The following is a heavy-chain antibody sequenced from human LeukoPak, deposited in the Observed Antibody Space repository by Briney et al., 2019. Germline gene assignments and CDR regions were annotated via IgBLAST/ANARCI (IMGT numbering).Heavy chain of an antibody. Sequence: ASVKVSCKASGGTFSSYAISWVRQAPGQGLEWMGRIIPILGIANYAQKFQGRVTITADKSTSTAYTELSSLRSEDTAVYYCARDSGSYQFDYWGQGTLVTVSS. CDR2: IIPILGIA. D-gene: IGHD1-26*01. CDR3: ARDSGSYQFDY. CDR1: GGTFSSYA. V-gene: IGHV1-69*04. J-gene: IGHJ4*02.